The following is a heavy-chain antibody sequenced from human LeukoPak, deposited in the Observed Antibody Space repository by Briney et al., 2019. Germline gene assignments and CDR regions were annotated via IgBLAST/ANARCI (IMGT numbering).Heavy chain of an antibody. CDR2: IGTAGDT. CDR3: ARAPRIAAAGTLMDV. V-gene: IGHV3-13*01. CDR1: GFTFSSYD. D-gene: IGHD6-13*01. J-gene: IGHJ6*02. Sequence: PGGSLRLSCAASGFTFSSYDMRWVRQATGKGLEWVSAIGTAGDTYYPGSVKGRFTISRENAKNSLYLQMNSLRAGDTAVYYCARAPRIAAAGTLMDVWGQGTTVTVSS.